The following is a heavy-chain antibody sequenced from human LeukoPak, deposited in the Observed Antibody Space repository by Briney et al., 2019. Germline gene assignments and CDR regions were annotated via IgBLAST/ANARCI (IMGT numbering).Heavy chain of an antibody. V-gene: IGHV3-23*01. J-gene: IGHJ4*02. CDR2: ISGSGGST. Sequence: GGSLRLSCAASGFTFSSYAMSWVRQAPGKGLEWVSAISGSGGSTYYADSVKGRFTISRDNSKNTLYLQTNSLRAEDTAVYYCAKIRYYGSGSYYSVSGFDYWGQGTLVTVSS. CDR1: GFTFSSYA. CDR3: AKIRYYGSGSYYSVSGFDY. D-gene: IGHD3-10*01.